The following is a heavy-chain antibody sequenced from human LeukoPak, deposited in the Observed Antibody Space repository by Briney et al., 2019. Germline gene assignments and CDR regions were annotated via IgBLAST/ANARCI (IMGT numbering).Heavy chain of an antibody. D-gene: IGHD5-18*01. Sequence: SVKVSCKASGYTFTGYYMHWVRQAPGQGLEWMGRIIPILNITNYAQKFQGGVTITADKSTNTAYMELSNLRSEDTAVYFCARDRALVRELWSASAFDYWGQGTLVTVSS. J-gene: IGHJ4*02. CDR2: IIPILNIT. CDR3: ARDRALVRELWSASAFDY. V-gene: IGHV1-69*04. CDR1: GYTFTGYY.